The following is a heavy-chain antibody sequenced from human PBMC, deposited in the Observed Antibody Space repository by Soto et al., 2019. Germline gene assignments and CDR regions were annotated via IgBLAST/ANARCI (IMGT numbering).Heavy chain of an antibody. CDR3: ASQFPYTLFGAALAHEGLDL. CDR1: GFTFSTYW. D-gene: IGHD3-3*01. J-gene: IGHJ3*01. Sequence: EVQLVESGGGLVQRGGSLRLSCAASGFTFSTYWMHWVRQAPGKGLEWVSRINSDGSGTTYADSVKGRFTISRDNAKNTVYLQMNSLRAEDTAVYYCASQFPYTLFGAALAHEGLDLWGQGTKVTVSS. CDR2: INSDGSGT. V-gene: IGHV3-74*01.